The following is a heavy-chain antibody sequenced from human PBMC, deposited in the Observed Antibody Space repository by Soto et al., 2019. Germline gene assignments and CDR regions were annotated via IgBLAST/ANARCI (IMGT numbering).Heavy chain of an antibody. Sequence: EVQLVESGGGLVQPGGSLRLSCAASGFTFSSYSMNWVRQAPGKGLEWVSYISSSSSTIYYADSVKGRFTISRDNAKNSLYRQMNSLRDEDTAVYYCAREASGSYQDYNWFDPWGQGTLVTVSS. V-gene: IGHV3-48*02. J-gene: IGHJ5*02. CDR1: GFTFSSYS. D-gene: IGHD1-26*01. CDR2: ISSSSSTI. CDR3: AREASGSYQDYNWFDP.